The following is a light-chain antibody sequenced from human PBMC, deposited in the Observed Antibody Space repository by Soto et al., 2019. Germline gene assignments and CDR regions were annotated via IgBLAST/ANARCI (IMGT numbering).Light chain of an antibody. V-gene: IGKV1-5*01. CDR2: DAS. CDR1: QSISSW. Sequence: IQMTQSTSTLSASVGDRVTITCRASQSISSWLAWYQQKPGKAPKLLIYDASVLASGVPSRFSGSGSGTEFTLTISSLQPEDFATYYCQQSYSSPPTFGQGTKVDIK. J-gene: IGKJ1*01. CDR3: QQSYSSPPT.